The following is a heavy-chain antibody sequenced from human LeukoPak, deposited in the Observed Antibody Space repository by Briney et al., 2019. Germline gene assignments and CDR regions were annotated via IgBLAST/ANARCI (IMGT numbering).Heavy chain of an antibody. CDR1: GGSISSYY. V-gene: IGHV4-4*07. D-gene: IGHD3-10*01. Sequence: TSETLSLTCTVSGGSISSYYWSWIRQPAGKGLEWIGRIDISGSTTYNPSLKNRLTMSADTSKNQFSLKPSSGPAADTAVYYCASIEDGSGSYYSYWGQGTLVTVSS. CDR2: IDISGST. CDR3: ASIEDGSGSYYSY. J-gene: IGHJ4*02.